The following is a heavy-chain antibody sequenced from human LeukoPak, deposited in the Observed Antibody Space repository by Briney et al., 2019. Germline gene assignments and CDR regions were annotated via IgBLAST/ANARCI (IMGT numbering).Heavy chain of an antibody. V-gene: IGHV4-59*08. CDR3: ARREFSDWFDP. J-gene: IGHJ5*02. Sequence: PSETLSLTCTVSGGSISSYYWSWIRQPPGKGLEWIGYIYYSGSINYNPSLKSRVTISLDTSKNQFSLKLISVTAADTAVYYCARREFSDWFDPWGQGTLVTVSS. D-gene: IGHD3-3*02. CDR2: IYYSGSI. CDR1: GGSISSYY.